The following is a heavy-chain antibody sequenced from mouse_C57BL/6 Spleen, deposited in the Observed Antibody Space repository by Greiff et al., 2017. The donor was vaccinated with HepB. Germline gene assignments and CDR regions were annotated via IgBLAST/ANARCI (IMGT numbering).Heavy chain of an antibody. D-gene: IGHD3-1*01. Sequence: QVQLQQPGAELVRPGSSVKLSCKASGYTFTSYWMDWVKQRPGQGLEWIGNIYPSDSETHYNQKFKDKATLTVDKSSSTAYMQLSSLTSEDSAVYYCARPFRDFGFAYWGQGTLVTVSA. CDR3: ARPFRDFGFAY. CDR2: IYPSDSET. CDR1: GYTFTSYW. V-gene: IGHV1-61*01. J-gene: IGHJ3*01.